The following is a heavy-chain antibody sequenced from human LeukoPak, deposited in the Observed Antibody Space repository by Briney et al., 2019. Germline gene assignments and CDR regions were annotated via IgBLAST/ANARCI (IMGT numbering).Heavy chain of an antibody. Sequence: GGSLRLSCAASGFTFSNYGMHWVRQAPGKGLEWVAVIWSNGINRYYADSVKGRFTFSRDNSKNTLSLQMNSLRAEDTAVYYCAREDHSNYEYWGQGTLVTVSS. CDR1: GFTFSNYG. J-gene: IGHJ4*02. V-gene: IGHV3-33*01. CDR2: IWSNGINR. D-gene: IGHD4-11*01. CDR3: AREDHSNYEY.